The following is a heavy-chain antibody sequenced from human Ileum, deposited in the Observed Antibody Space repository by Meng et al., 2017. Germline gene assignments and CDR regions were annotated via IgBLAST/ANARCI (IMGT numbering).Heavy chain of an antibody. CDR1: GFSFSSYE. D-gene: IGHD2-21*02. J-gene: IGHJ4*02. CDR2: ISNSGFTI. CDR3: ATVGTADY. Sequence: GGSLRLSCAASGFSFSSYEMHWVRQAPGKGLEWVSSISNSGFTIYYADSVKGRFSIYRDNAKNSLHLQMNSHKAEDTAVCYCATVGTADYWGQGTLVTVSS. V-gene: IGHV3-48*03.